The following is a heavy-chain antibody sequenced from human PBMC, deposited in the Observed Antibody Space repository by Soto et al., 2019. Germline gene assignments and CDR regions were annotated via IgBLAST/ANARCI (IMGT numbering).Heavy chain of an antibody. D-gene: IGHD6-13*01. CDR1: GGSISSYY. V-gene: IGHV4-59*08. CDR2: IYYSGST. J-gene: IGHJ4*02. CDR3: AGSSSSWYNLSPPPLDY. Sequence: SETLSLTCTVSGGSISSYYWSWIRQPPGKGLEWIGYIYYSGSTNYNPSLKSRVTISVDTSKNQFSLKLSSVTAADTAVYYCAGSSSSWYNLSPPPLDYWGQGTLVTVSS.